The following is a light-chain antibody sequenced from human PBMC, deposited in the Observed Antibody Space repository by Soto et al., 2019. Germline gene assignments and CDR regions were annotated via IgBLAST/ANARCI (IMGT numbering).Light chain of an antibody. CDR1: QSVSSH. CDR2: DAS. V-gene: IGKV3-11*01. CDR3: QQRSHWPT. Sequence: EIVMTQSPAPLSVSPGERATLSCRASQSVSSHLAWYQQKPGQSPRLLIYDASNRATGIPARFSGSGSGTDFTLTISSLEPEDFAFYFCQQRSHWPTFGQGTKVDIK. J-gene: IGKJ1*01.